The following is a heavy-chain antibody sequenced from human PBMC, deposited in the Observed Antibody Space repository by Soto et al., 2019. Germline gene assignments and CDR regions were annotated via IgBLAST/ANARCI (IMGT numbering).Heavy chain of an antibody. J-gene: IGHJ3*02. Sequence: ASVKVSCKVSGYTLTEFFMHWVRQGPGKRLEWMGGFDPEDGETIYAQKFQGRVTMTEDTSTDTAYMELSSLRSEDTAVYYCATGFPLRYFGSDAFDIWGQGTMVTVSS. V-gene: IGHV1-24*01. CDR2: FDPEDGET. D-gene: IGHD3-9*01. CDR1: GYTLTEFF. CDR3: ATGFPLRYFGSDAFDI.